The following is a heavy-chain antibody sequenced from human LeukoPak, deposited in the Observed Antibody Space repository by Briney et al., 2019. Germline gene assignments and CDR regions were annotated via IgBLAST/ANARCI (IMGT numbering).Heavy chain of an antibody. V-gene: IGHV4-34*01. Sequence: SETLSLTCAVYGGSFSGYYWSWIRQPPGKGLEWIGEINHSGSTNYNPSLKSRVTISVDTSKNQFSLKLSSVTAADTAVYYCARETSPLLRYSYGFPRFDYWGQGTLVTVSS. J-gene: IGHJ4*02. CDR2: INHSGST. CDR3: ARETSPLLRYSYGFPRFDY. D-gene: IGHD5-18*01. CDR1: GGSFSGYY.